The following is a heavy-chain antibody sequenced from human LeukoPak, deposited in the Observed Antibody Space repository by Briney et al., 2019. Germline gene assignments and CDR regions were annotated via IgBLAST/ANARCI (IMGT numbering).Heavy chain of an antibody. Sequence: SETLSLTCTVSGGSIISYYWSWIRQPPGKGLEWIGYIYYSGSTNYNPSLKSRVTISEDTSKNQFSLKLSSVTAADTAVYYCARGGGMGHYYYYMDVWGKGTTVTISS. CDR2: IYYSGST. V-gene: IGHV4-59*01. J-gene: IGHJ6*03. CDR3: ARGGGMGHYYYYMDV. CDR1: GGSIISYY. D-gene: IGHD5-24*01.